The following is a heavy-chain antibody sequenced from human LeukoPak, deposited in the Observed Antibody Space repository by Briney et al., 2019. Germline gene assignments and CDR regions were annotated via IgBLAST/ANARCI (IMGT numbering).Heavy chain of an antibody. CDR3: AKDSYDYVWGSHIDY. Sequence: SGGSLRLSCAASGFTFSSYAMSWVRQAPGKGLEWVSDISGSGVRTYYADSVKGRFTISRDNSKNTLFLQMNRLTVEDTAVYYCAKDSYDYVWGSHIDYWGQGTLVTVSS. J-gene: IGHJ4*02. CDR2: ISGSGVRT. CDR1: GFTFSSYA. V-gene: IGHV3-23*01. D-gene: IGHD3-16*01.